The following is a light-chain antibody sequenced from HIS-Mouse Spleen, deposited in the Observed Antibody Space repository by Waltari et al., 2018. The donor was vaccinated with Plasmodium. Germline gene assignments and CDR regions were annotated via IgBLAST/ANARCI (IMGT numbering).Light chain of an antibody. V-gene: IGLV2-11*01. CDR2: DVS. CDR1: SSDVGGSNY. Sequence: QSALTQPRSVSGSPGQSVTISCTGTSSDVGGSNYVSWYQQHPGKAPKLMIYDVSKRPSGVPDRFSGSKSGNTASLTISGLQAEDEADYYCCSYAGSYTWVLGGGTKLTVL. CDR3: CSYAGSYTWV. J-gene: IGLJ3*02.